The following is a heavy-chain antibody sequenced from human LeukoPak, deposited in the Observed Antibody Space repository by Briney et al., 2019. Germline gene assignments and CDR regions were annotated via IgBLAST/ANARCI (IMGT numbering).Heavy chain of an antibody. D-gene: IGHD3-9*01. V-gene: IGHV3-23*01. CDR2: ISISGGST. CDR1: EFAFSSYV. Sequence: GGSLRLSCAASEFAFSSYVMNWVRQAPGRGLEWVSTISISGGSTYYADSVKGRFTISRDNSKNTLYLQLNSLRAEDTAVYYCAKGAGNFDWSYHDYWGQGTLVTVSS. J-gene: IGHJ4*02. CDR3: AKGAGNFDWSYHDY.